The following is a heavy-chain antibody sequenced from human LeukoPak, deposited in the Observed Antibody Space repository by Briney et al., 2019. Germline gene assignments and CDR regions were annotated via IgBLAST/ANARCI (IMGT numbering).Heavy chain of an antibody. CDR2: MNHSGST. CDR1: GGAFRGLY. CDR3: ARGPRYYDFWSGYQNWFDP. J-gene: IGHJ5*02. V-gene: IGHV4-34*01. Sequence: KPSETLSLTWAVYGGAFRGLYWSGVPQPPGKGRGGCWEMNHSGSTNYNPSLKSRVNISVDTSKNQFSLKLSSVTAADTAVYYCARGPRYYDFWSGYQNWFDPWGQGTLVTVSS. D-gene: IGHD3-3*01.